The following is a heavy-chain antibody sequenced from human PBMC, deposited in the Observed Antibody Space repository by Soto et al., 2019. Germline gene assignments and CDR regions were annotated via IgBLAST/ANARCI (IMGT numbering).Heavy chain of an antibody. Sequence: PGGSLRLSCAASGFTFTTSAISWVRQAPGKGLEWISLIHIPGGTTIFYADSVQGRFTISRDNAKKSLYLEINSLRAEDTAVYYCARDCGRCYSGFDSWGQGTLVTVS. D-gene: IGHD2-15*01. CDR1: GFTFTTSA. CDR3: ARDCGRCYSGFDS. J-gene: IGHJ4*02. CDR2: IHIPGGTTI. V-gene: IGHV3-11*01.